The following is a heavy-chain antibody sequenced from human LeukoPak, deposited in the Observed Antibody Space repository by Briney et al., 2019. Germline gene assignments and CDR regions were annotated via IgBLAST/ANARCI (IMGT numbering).Heavy chain of an antibody. V-gene: IGHV4-39*01. D-gene: IGHD3-22*01. CDR3: ARLVWYYYDSSGYYRDY. J-gene: IGHJ4*02. CDR1: GGSISSSTYY. CDR2: IYNSGST. Sequence: SETLSLTCTVAGGSISSSTYYWGWIRQLPGKGLEWIGSIYNSGSTYYNPSLKSRVTISVDTSKNQFSLKLSSVTAADTAVYYCARLVWYYYDSSGYYRDYWGQGTLVTVSS.